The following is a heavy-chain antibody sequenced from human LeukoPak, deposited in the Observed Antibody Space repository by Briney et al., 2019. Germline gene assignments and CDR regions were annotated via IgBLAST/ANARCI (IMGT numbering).Heavy chain of an antibody. D-gene: IGHD3-22*01. CDR2: IASDGSST. J-gene: IGHJ4*02. Sequence: GGSLRLSCAASGFTFSSYWMNWVRQAPGKGLVWVSRIASDGSSTTYADSVKGRFTISRDNSKNTLYLQMNSLRAEDTAVYYCARGDYYYDSSGYYSCFDYWGQGTLVTVSS. V-gene: IGHV3-74*01. CDR1: GFTFSSYW. CDR3: ARGDYYYDSSGYYSCFDY.